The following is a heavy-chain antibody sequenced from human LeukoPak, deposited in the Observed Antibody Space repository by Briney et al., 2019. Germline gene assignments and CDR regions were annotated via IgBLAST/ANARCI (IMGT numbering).Heavy chain of an antibody. D-gene: IGHD3-10*01. CDR2: IYYSGST. CDR1: GGSISSYY. Sequence: PSETLSLTCTVSGGSISSYYWSWIRQPPGKGLEWIGYIYYSGSTNYNPSLKSRVTISVDTSKNQFSLKLTSVTAADTAVYYCARRSGALVWFGESNFDYWGQGTLVTVSS. CDR3: ARRSGALVWFGESNFDY. J-gene: IGHJ4*02. V-gene: IGHV4-59*01.